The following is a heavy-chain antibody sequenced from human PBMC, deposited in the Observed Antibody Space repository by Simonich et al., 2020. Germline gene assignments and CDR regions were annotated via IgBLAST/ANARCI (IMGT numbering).Heavy chain of an antibody. CDR2: VVGSGGST. V-gene: IGHV3-23*01. CDR3: AKRSGVSITGTFDY. Sequence: EVQLLESGGGLVQPGGSLRLSCAASGFTFSSYAMSWVRQAPGKGLEWVLAVVGSGGSTYYAYALKGRFTISRDKSKNTLYLQMNSLRAEDTAVYYCAKRSGVSITGTFDYWGQGTLVTVSS. J-gene: IGHJ4*02. D-gene: IGHD1-7*01. CDR1: GFTFSSYA.